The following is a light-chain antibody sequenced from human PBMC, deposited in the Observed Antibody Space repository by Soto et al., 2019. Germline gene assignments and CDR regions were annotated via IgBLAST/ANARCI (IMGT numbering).Light chain of an antibody. Sequence: EIVLTQSPGTLSLSPGERATLSCRASQSVSSSYLAWYQQKPGQAPRLLIYGASSRATGIPDRFRGSGSGTDFSLTFSRLEPEDFAVYYCQQYGSSPPYTFGQGTKLEIK. CDR3: QQYGSSPPYT. V-gene: IGKV3-20*01. CDR2: GAS. CDR1: QSVSSSY. J-gene: IGKJ2*01.